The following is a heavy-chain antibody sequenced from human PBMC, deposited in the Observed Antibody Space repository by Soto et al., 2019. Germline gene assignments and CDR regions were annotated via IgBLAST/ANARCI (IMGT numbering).Heavy chain of an antibody. J-gene: IGHJ3*02. Sequence: QLQLEESGPGLVKPSETLSLTCTVSGDSISSSNSHWGWTRQPPGKGLEYIGSVYYGGAIFYSGNIYYNPSLKSRVTISVDTSKNQFPLRLSSVTAADTGVYYCVRYDRINMKPYSPEGFHIWGQGTMVTVSS. V-gene: IGHV4-39*01. D-gene: IGHD3-3*02. CDR3: VRYDRINMKPYSPEGFHI. CDR2: IFYSGNI. CDR1: GDSISSSNSH.